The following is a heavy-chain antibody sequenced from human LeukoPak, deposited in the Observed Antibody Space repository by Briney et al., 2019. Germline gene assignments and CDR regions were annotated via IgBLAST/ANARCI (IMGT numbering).Heavy chain of an antibody. J-gene: IGHJ5*02. D-gene: IGHD1-1*01. V-gene: IGHV3-48*02. Sequence: GGSLRLSCAASGFTFSSYNMNWVRQAPGKGLEWVSFISPGSNTIYYADSVKGRFTISRHDAKNSLYLQMNSLRDEDTAVYYCARPLERSWGQGTLVTVSS. CDR3: ARPLERS. CDR2: ISPGSNTI. CDR1: GFTFSSYN.